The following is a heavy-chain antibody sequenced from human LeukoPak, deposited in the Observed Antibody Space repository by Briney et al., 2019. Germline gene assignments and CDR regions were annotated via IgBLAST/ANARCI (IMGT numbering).Heavy chain of an antibody. D-gene: IGHD3-22*01. J-gene: IGHJ4*02. V-gene: IGHV3-30*03. Sequence: GGSLRLSCAASGFTFSSYGMHWVRQAPGKGLEWVAVISYDGSNKYYADSVKGRFTISRDNSENTLYLQMNSLTAEDTAVYYCARDVYDSSGYYSGYWGQGTLVTVSS. CDR2: ISYDGSNK. CDR1: GFTFSSYG. CDR3: ARDVYDSSGYYSGY.